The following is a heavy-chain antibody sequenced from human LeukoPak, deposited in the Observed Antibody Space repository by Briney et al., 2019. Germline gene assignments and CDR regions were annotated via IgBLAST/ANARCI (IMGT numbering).Heavy chain of an antibody. J-gene: IGHJ4*02. V-gene: IGHV5-51*01. D-gene: IGHD3-22*01. CDR1: GYTFSTYW. CDR2: IYPHDSDT. Sequence: GESLKISCKGSGYTFSTYWLGWVRQLPGKGLEWMALIYPHDSDTTYSPSFQGQVTISADKSISTAFLQFNSLKASDSAIYFCARRFYYENTAYWGFDYWGRGTLVTVSS. CDR3: ARRFYYENTAYWGFDY.